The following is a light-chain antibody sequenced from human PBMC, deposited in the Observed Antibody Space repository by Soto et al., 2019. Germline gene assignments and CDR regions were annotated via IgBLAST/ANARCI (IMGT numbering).Light chain of an antibody. J-gene: IGKJ5*01. CDR2: AAS. Sequence: DIQMTQSPSPLCASVGDRVTIACRASQSISNYLNWYQQRPGKAPKLLIYAASSLQSGVPSRFSGSGSGTDFTLTISRLQPEDFAPYYCQQSYSTTPITFGQGTRLQIK. CDR3: QQSYSTTPIT. V-gene: IGKV1-39*01. CDR1: QSISNY.